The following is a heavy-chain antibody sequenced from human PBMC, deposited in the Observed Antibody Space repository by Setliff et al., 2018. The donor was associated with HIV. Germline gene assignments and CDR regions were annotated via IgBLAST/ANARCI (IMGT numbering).Heavy chain of an antibody. Sequence: GSLRLSCVPSGFKYSINGYSISWVRQAPGKGLEWMAVISSDSREISYADSVKGRFIISRDNSKETVYLEMNSLRVEDTAVYYCLRARWADCTTSSCFAYFYYAMDVWGQGTTVTVSS. CDR3: LRARWADCTTSSCFAYFYYAMDV. CDR1: GFKYSINGYS. D-gene: IGHD2-2*01. V-gene: IGHV3-30*04. CDR2: ISSDSREI. J-gene: IGHJ6*02.